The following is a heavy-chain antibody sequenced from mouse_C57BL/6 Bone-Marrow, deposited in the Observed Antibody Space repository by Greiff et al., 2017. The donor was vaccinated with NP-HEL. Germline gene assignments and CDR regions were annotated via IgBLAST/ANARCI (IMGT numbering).Heavy chain of an antibody. CDR1: GYTFTSYW. Sequence: QVQLQQPGAELVRPGSSVKLSCKASGYTFTSYWMHWVKQRPGQGLEWIGYINPSSGYTKYNQKFKDKATLTADKSSSTAYMQLSSLTYEDSAVYYCASPTTRYWGQGTTLTVSS. CDR2: INPSSGYT. CDR3: ASPTTRY. D-gene: IGHD2-10*01. J-gene: IGHJ2*01. V-gene: IGHV1-7*01.